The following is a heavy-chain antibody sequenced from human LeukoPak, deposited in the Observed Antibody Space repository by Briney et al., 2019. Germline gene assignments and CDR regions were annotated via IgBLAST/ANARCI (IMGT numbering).Heavy chain of an antibody. V-gene: IGHV4-30-4*07. D-gene: IGHD6-13*01. CDR3: ARSPGIAAAGDAFDI. Sequence: SQTLSLTCAVSGGSISSGVYSWSWVRQPPGKGLEWIGYIYYGGNTYYNPSLKSRLTISLDTSNNQFSLKLSSVTAADTAVYYCARSPGIAAAGDAFDIWGQGTMVTVSS. CDR2: IYYGGNT. CDR1: GGSISSGVYS. J-gene: IGHJ3*02.